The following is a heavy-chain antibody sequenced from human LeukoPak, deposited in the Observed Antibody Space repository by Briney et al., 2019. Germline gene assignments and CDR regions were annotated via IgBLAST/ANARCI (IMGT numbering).Heavy chain of an antibody. D-gene: IGHD1-26*01. V-gene: IGHV4-59*01. Sequence: SETLSLTCTVSGGSISTYYWSWVRQSPGKGLEWIGCVQYSGNTKYNPLFKSRVTISVDTSKNQFSLRLSSVTTADTAMYFCARGISVGATSYWGQGTLVTVSA. J-gene: IGHJ4*02. CDR3: ARGISVGATSY. CDR1: GGSISTYY. CDR2: VQYSGNT.